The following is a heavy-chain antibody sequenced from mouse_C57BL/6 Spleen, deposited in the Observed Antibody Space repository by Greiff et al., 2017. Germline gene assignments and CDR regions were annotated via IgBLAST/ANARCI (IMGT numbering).Heavy chain of an antibody. V-gene: IGHV1-61*01. Sequence: VQLQQPGAELVRPGSSVKLSCKASGYTFTSYCMDWVKQRPGQGLEWIGNIYPSDSETHYNQKFKDKATLTADKSSSTAYMQLSSLTSEDSAVYYCASNYVAYFDGWGTATTVTAAS. CDR1: GYTFTSYC. CDR3: ASNYVAYFDG. J-gene: IGHJ1*03. D-gene: IGHD2-1*01. CDR2: IYPSDSET.